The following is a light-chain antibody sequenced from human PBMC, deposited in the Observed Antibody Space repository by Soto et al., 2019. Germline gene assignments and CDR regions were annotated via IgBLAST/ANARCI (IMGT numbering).Light chain of an antibody. CDR1: RSNIGAGYD. Sequence: QSVLTQPPSVSGAPGQRVTISCTGSRSNIGAGYDVHWYQQLPGTTPKLLIDGNRNRPTGVPDRFSGSKYGASASLASTGLPAEDKVDHSCQSYASSLSGSVFGGGTKVTVL. J-gene: IGLJ3*02. V-gene: IGLV1-40*01. CDR3: QSYASSLSGSV. CDR2: GNR.